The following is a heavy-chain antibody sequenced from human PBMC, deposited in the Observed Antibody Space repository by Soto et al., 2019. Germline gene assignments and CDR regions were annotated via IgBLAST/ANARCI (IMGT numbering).Heavy chain of an antibody. CDR2: IYYSGST. D-gene: IGHD6-6*01. Sequence: QVQLQESGPGLVKPSETLSLTCTVSGGSVSSGSYYWSWIRQPPGKGLEWIGYIYYSGSTNYNPSLKSRVTISVDTSKNQFSLKLSSVTAADTAVYYCARGGAARFLIDWGQGTLVTVSS. CDR1: GGSVSSGSYY. CDR3: ARGGAARFLID. J-gene: IGHJ4*02. V-gene: IGHV4-61*01.